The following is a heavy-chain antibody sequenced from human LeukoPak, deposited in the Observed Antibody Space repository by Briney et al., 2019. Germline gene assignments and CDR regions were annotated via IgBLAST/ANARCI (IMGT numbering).Heavy chain of an antibody. CDR1: GYTFSSHS. CDR2: ISSSSSYI. Sequence: GGSLTLSCAVSGYTFSSHSIHWVCKAPGQGMEWVSTISSSSSYIFDADSVKGRFTITRDNAKNSLYLQMNSLRAEDTAVYYCAREAEKVVVAATWQFDYGGHGTLVTVSS. D-gene: IGHD2-15*01. J-gene: IGHJ4*01. CDR3: AREAEKVVVAATWQFDY. V-gene: IGHV3-21*01.